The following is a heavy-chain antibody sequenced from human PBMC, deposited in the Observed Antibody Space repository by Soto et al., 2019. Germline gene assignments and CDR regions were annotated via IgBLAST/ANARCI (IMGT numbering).Heavy chain of an antibody. CDR2: ISAHNGNT. V-gene: IGHV1-18*01. CDR3: ARGRYGDY. J-gene: IGHJ4*02. CDR1: GYHFTTYD. D-gene: IGHD1-1*01. Sequence: QVHLVQSGAEVKKPGASVKVSCKGSGYHFTTYDITWVRQAPGQGLEWMAWISAHNGNTDYAQKLQGRVTVTRDTSPSTAYMELRSLRSDDTAVYYCARGRYGDYWGQGALVTVSS.